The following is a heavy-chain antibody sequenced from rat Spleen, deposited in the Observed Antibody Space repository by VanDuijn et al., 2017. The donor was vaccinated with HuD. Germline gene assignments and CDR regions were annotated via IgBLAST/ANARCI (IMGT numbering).Heavy chain of an antibody. CDR1: GFTFSDYY. V-gene: IGHV5-22*01. CDR2: ISYDGSST. J-gene: IGHJ3*01. CDR3: ARHGYGGYSGPFAY. Sequence: EVQLVESGGGLVRPGRSLKVSCAASGFTFSDYYMAWVRQAPTKGLEWVATISYDGSSTYYADSVKGRFTISRDNAKSTLFLQMNSLRSEDTATYYCARHGYGGYSGPFAYWGQGTLVTVSS. D-gene: IGHD1-11*01.